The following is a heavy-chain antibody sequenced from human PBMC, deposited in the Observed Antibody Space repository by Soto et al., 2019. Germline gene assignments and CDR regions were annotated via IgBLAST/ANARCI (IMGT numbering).Heavy chain of an antibody. Sequence: GASVKVSCKASGGTFSSYTISWVRQAPGQGPEWMGRIIPILGIANYAQKFQGRVTITADKSTSTAYMELSSLRSEDTAVYYCARVFRPNIVVGMDVWGKGTTVTVSS. CDR2: IIPILGIA. V-gene: IGHV1-69*02. CDR3: ARVFRPNIVVGMDV. CDR1: GGTFSSYT. J-gene: IGHJ6*03. D-gene: IGHD2-2*01.